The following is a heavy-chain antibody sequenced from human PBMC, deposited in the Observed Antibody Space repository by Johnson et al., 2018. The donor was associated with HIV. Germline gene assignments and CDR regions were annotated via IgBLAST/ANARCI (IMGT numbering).Heavy chain of an antibody. J-gene: IGHJ3*02. V-gene: IGHV3-33*06. D-gene: IGHD5-18*01. CDR2: IWYDGSNK. CDR3: AKASLRGYSYVSYAFDI. CDR1: GFTFNNAW. Sequence: QMLLVESGGGLVKPGGSLRLSCVASGFTFNNAWMTWVRQAPGKGLEWVAVIWYDGSNKYYADSVKGRFTISRDNSKNTLYLHMISLRVEDTAVYYCAKASLRGYSYVSYAFDIWGQGTMVTVSS.